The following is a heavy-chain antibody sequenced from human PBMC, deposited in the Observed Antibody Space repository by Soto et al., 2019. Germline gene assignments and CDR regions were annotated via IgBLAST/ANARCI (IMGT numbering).Heavy chain of an antibody. CDR2: ISRSGGTT. CDR1: GFTFSIYA. D-gene: IGHD3-22*01. Sequence: GESLKISCAASGFTFSIYAMSWVRQAPGKGLEWVSGISRSGGTTYYADSVKGRFTISRDNSKNTMYLQMDSLRAEDTAVYYCAKDFDSDETSHGPNDYWGQGTLVTVSS. V-gene: IGHV3-23*01. CDR3: AKDFDSDETSHGPNDY. J-gene: IGHJ4*02.